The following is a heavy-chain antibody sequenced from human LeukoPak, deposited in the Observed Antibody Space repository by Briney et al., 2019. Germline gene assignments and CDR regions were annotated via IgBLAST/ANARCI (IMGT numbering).Heavy chain of an antibody. Sequence: GGSLRLSCAVSGFTFSDYAMNWVRQAPGKGLEWVSGISGSGGSTYYADSVKGRFTISRDNSKNTLYLQMNSLRAEDTAVYYCAKAEGRTVILEYFDYWGQGTLVTVSS. CDR3: AKAEGRTVILEYFDY. CDR2: ISGSGGST. CDR1: GFTFSDYA. V-gene: IGHV3-23*01. D-gene: IGHD4-17*01. J-gene: IGHJ4*02.